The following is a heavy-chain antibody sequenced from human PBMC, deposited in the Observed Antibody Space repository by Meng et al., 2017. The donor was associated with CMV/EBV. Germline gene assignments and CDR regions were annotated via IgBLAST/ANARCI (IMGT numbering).Heavy chain of an antibody. V-gene: IGHV3-21*01. CDR2: ISSSSSYI. CDR3: ATLWGGNYYFDY. Sequence: GESLKISCAASGFTFSSYSMNWVRQAPGKGLEWVSSISSSSSYIYYADSVKGRFTISRDNAKNSLYLQMNSLRDEDTAVYYCATLWGGNYYFDYWGQGTLVTVSS. J-gene: IGHJ4*02. D-gene: IGHD4-23*01. CDR1: GFTFSSYS.